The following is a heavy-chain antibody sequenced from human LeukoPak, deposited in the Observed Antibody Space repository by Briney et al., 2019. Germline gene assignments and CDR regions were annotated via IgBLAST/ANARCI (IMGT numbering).Heavy chain of an antibody. V-gene: IGHV4-59*01. Sequence: SSETLSLTCTVSGGSISSDHWNWIRQPPGKGLEWIGCIYYSGSTYYNPSLKSRVTISVDMSKSQFSLRLTSVTAADTAVYYCARKNDFDIWGQGTLVTVSS. CDR1: GGSISSDH. D-gene: IGHD2/OR15-2a*01. J-gene: IGHJ3*02. CDR2: IYYSGST. CDR3: ARKNDFDI.